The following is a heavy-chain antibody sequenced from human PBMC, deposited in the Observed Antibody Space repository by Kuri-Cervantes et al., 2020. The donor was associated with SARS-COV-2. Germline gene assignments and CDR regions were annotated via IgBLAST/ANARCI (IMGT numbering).Heavy chain of an antibody. CDR1: GFTFSSYG. J-gene: IGHJ6*03. CDR3: AKVAIWSGYYDYYYYMDV. CDR2: IRYDGSNK. V-gene: IGHV3-30*02. Sequence: GGSLRLSCAACGFTFSSYGMHWVRQAPGKGLEWVAFIRYDGSNKYYADSVKGRFTISRDNSKNTLYLQMNSLRAEDTAVYYCAKVAIWSGYYDYYYYMDVWGKGTTVTVSS. D-gene: IGHD3-3*01.